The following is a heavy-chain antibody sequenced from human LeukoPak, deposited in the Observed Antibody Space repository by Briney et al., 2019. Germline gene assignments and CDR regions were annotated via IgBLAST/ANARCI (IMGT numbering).Heavy chain of an antibody. J-gene: IGHJ4*02. V-gene: IGHV1-18*04. CDR2: ISAQHGQT. D-gene: IGHD3-9*01. CDR1: GYTFTGYY. CDR3: ARSPHILTGENFDY. Sequence: ASVRVSCKASGYTFTGYYIHWVRQAPGQGLEWMGWISAQHGQTEYAPNSQDRVTMATDTYTNTAYMELRSLRSDDTAVYYCARSPHILTGENFDYWGQGTLVTVSS.